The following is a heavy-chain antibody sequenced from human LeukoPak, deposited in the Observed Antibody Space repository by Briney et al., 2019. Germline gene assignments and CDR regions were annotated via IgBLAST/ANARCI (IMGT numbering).Heavy chain of an antibody. J-gene: IGHJ4*02. V-gene: IGHV3-33*01. D-gene: IGHD5-18*01. Sequence: GGSLRLSCAASGFTFSSYGMPWVRQAPGKGLEWVAVIWYDGSNKYYADSVKGRFTISRDNSKNTLYLQMNSLRAEDTAVYYCARGPSAGYNFDYWGQGTLVTVSS. CDR2: IWYDGSNK. CDR3: ARGPSAGYNFDY. CDR1: GFTFSSYG.